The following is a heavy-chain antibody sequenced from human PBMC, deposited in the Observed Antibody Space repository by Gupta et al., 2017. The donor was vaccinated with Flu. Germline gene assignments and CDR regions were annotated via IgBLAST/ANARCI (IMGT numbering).Heavy chain of an antibody. CDR1: GFTFTNYA. CDR2: VTGGGSNS. V-gene: IGHV3-23*01. J-gene: IGHJ3*02. CDR3: TKGANWAFEI. Sequence: EVQLLESGGGLAQPGGSLGLSCATSGFTFTNYAMRWVRQAPGKGLEWVATVTGGGSNSYYADSVKGRFTISGDSSKKTVYLQMSSLRVEDTAIYYCTKGANWAFEIWGQGTMVTVSS. D-gene: IGHD1-1*01.